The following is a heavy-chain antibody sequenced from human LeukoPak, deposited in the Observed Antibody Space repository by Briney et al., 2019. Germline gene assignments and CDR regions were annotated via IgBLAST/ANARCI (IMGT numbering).Heavy chain of an antibody. Sequence: SETLSLTCTVSGGSISSYYWSWIRQPPGKGLEWIGYIFYSGSTNYNPSHKSRVTISVDTSKNQFSLKLSSVTAADTAVYYCARGPEVGYCSGGSCYSFDYWGQGTLVTVSS. CDR2: IFYSGST. D-gene: IGHD2-15*01. CDR1: GGSISSYY. CDR3: ARGPEVGYCSGGSCYSFDY. V-gene: IGHV4-59*01. J-gene: IGHJ4*02.